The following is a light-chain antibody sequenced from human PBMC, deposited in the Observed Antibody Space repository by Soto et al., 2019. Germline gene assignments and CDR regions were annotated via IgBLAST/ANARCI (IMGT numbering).Light chain of an antibody. J-gene: IGLJ2*01. CDR3: SAYTTRSTHVV. CDR2: EVS. CDR1: SSDVGAYDY. V-gene: IGLV2-14*01. Sequence: QSALTQPASVSGSPGQSSTLSCTGTSSDVGAYDYVSWFQQHPGKAPKLIVYEVSYRPSGVSSRFSGSKSGNRASLTISGRQAEHEADDYGSAYTTRSTHVVFGGGTKVTVL.